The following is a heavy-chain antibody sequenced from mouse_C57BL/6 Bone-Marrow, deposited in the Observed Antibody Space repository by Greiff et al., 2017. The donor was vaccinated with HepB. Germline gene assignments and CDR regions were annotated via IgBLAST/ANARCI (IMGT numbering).Heavy chain of an antibody. Sequence: EVMLVESGGGLVKPGGSLKLSCAASGFTFSSYAMSWVRQTPEKRLEWVATISDGGSYTYYPDNVKGRFTISRDNAKNNLYLQMSHLKSEDTAMYYCARFHDEGYWGQGTTLTVSS. CDR3: ARFHDEGY. V-gene: IGHV5-4*03. CDR2: ISDGGSYT. CDR1: GFTFSSYA. D-gene: IGHD2-12*01. J-gene: IGHJ2*01.